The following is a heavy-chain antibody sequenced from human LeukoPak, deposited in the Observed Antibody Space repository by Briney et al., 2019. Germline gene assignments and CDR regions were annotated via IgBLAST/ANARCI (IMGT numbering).Heavy chain of an antibody. CDR3: ARVGGTYYNGHLDY. CDR2: INPSGGST. CDR1: GYTFTNYY. Sequence: TSVKVSCKASGYTFTNYYIHWVRQAPGQGLEWMGIINPSGGSTTYAQKFQGRVTMTRDTSTSTVHMELSSLRSEDTAVYYCARVGGTYYNGHLDYWGQGTLVTVSS. J-gene: IGHJ4*02. V-gene: IGHV1-46*01. D-gene: IGHD1-26*01.